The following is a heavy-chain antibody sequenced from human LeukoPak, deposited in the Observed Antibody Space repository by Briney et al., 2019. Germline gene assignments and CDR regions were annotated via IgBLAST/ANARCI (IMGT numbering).Heavy chain of an antibody. D-gene: IGHD5-12*01. CDR2: INHSGST. J-gene: IGHJ4*02. V-gene: IGHV4-34*01. Sequence: SETLSLTCAVYGGSFSGYYWSWIRQPPGKGLEWIGEINHSGSTNYNPSLKGRVTISVDTSKNQFSLKLSSVTAADTAVYYCARGLGYGYWGQGTLVTVSS. CDR1: GGSFSGYY. CDR3: ARGLGYGY.